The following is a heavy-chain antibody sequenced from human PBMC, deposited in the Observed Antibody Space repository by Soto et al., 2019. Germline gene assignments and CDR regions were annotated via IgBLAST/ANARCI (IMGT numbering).Heavy chain of an antibody. CDR3: ARDSRGYSYGYVNYYYGMDV. V-gene: IGHV3-53*01. J-gene: IGHJ6*02. CDR1: GFTVSSNC. D-gene: IGHD5-18*01. Sequence: ETLRLSCAASGFTVSSNCMSWVRQAPGKGLEWVSVIYSGGSTYYADSVKGRFTISRDNSKNTLYLQMNSLRAEDTAVYYCARDSRGYSYGYVNYYYGMDVWGQGTTVTVSS. CDR2: IYSGGST.